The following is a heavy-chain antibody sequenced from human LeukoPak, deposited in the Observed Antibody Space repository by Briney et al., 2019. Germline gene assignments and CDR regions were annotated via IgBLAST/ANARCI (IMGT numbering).Heavy chain of an antibody. D-gene: IGHD5-24*01. CDR2: IRYDGSNK. Sequence: GGSLRLSCAASGFTFSSYGMHWVRQAPGKGLEWVACIRYDGSNKYYADSVKGRFTIPRDNSKNTLYLQMNSLRAEDTAVYYCAKLDVRDGYGDAFDIWGQGTMVTVSS. V-gene: IGHV3-30*02. CDR3: AKLDVRDGYGDAFDI. J-gene: IGHJ3*02. CDR1: GFTFSSYG.